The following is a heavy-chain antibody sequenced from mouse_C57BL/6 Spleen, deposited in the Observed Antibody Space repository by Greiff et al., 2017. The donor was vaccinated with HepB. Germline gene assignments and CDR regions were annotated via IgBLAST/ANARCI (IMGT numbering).Heavy chain of an antibody. V-gene: IGHV5-4*01. Sequence: EVQVVESGGGLVKPGGSLKLSCAASGFTFSSYAMSWVRQTPEKRLEWVATISDGGSYTYYPDNVKVRFTISRDNAKNNLYLQMSHLKSEDTAMYYCARDPNYAMDYWGQGTSVTVSS. J-gene: IGHJ4*01. CDR3: ARDPNYAMDY. CDR1: GFTFSSYA. CDR2: ISDGGSYT.